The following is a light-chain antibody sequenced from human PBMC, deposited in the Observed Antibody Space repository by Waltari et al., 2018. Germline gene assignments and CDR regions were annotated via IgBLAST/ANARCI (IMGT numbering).Light chain of an antibody. CDR1: QRVSKY. CDR3: QKYGAVPAT. CDR2: DAS. J-gene: IGKJ1*01. V-gene: IGKV3-20*01. Sequence: IVLTQSPGTLSLSPGERATLSCRASQRVSKYLAWYQQKPGQAPRLLIYDASTRATGIPDRFSATGWGTDFSLSISRLEPEDFAVYYCQKYGAVPATFGEGTKVQMK.